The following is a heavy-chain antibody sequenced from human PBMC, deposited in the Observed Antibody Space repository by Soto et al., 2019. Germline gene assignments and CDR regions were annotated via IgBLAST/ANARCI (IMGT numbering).Heavy chain of an antibody. V-gene: IGHV1-3*01. CDR2: VSGGTGQT. CDR1: GYTFSTYA. Sequence: ASVKVSCKASGYTFSTYAMHWVRQAPGQSLEWMGWVSGGTGQTKYSQRFQDRVTIARDASASTAYMELSSLRSEDTAVYYCARGKGMEENYYYYGLDIWGQGTTVTVSS. J-gene: IGHJ6*02. CDR3: ARGKGMEENYYYYGLDI. D-gene: IGHD1-1*01.